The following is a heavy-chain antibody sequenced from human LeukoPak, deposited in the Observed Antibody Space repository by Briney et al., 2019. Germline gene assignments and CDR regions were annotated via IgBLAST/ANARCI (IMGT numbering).Heavy chain of an antibody. Sequence: PGGSLRLSCEASGFTFSSYGMHWVRQAPGKGLEWVAFIRHDGGNKYYADSVKGRFTISRDNSKNTLYLQMNSLRPEDTAVYYCAKAASAAFDIWGLGTMVTVSS. CDR1: GFTFSSYG. V-gene: IGHV3-30*02. CDR3: AKAASAAFDI. J-gene: IGHJ3*02. CDR2: IRHDGGNK.